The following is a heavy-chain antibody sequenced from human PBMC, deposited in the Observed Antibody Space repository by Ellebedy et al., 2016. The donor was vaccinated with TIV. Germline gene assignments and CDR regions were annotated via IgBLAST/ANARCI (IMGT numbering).Heavy chain of an antibody. CDR1: GFPLNNQA. CDR2: IGIAGST. J-gene: IGHJ4*02. V-gene: IGHV3-23*01. Sequence: GGSLRLXXAASGFPLNNQAMRWVRQAPGKGMEWISTIGIAGSTYYADSVQGRFTISRDNSKNTVFLQVSSLRVEDTALYYCARGTGKYGDWDYWGLGTLVTVSS. CDR3: ARGTGKYGDWDY. D-gene: IGHD2-21*01.